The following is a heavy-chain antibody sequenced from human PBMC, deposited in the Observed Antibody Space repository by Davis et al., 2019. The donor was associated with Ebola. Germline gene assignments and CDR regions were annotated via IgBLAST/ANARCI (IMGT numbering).Heavy chain of an antibody. CDR3: ARAPNYDVLTGTSSYYLDY. J-gene: IGHJ4*02. CDR2: ISGFNTNT. D-gene: IGHD3-9*01. CDR1: AYSFPRYV. Sequence: ASVKVSCKSSAYSFPRYVLVWVRQAPGLGLEWMGWISGFNTNTNFAQKFQGRVTVSKDTSTNTAYMDLRSLTSDDTAIYYCARAPNYDVLTGTSSYYLDYWGQGTLVTVSS. V-gene: IGHV1-18*04.